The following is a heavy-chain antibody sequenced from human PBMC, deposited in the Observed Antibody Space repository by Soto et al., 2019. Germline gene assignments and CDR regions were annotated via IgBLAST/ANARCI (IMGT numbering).Heavy chain of an antibody. D-gene: IGHD6-19*01. CDR3: ARDRGRSGWYSNNWFDP. J-gene: IGHJ5*02. Sequence: SETLSLTCAVSGGSISSSNWWSWVRQPPGKGLEWIGEIYHSGSTNYNPSLKSRVTISVDKYKNQFSLKLSSVTAADTAVYYCARDRGRSGWYSNNWFDPWGQGTLVTVSS. V-gene: IGHV4-4*02. CDR2: IYHSGST. CDR1: GGSISSSNW.